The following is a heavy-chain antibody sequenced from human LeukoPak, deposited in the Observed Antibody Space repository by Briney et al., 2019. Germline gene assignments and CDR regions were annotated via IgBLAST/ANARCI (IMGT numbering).Heavy chain of an antibody. D-gene: IGHD4-23*01. Sequence: GGSLRLSCAASGFTFSSYAMSWVRQAPGKGLEWVSYISSSSSTIYYADSVKGRFTISRDNAKNSLYLQMNSLRAEDTAVYYCAATVVTPYDYWGQGTLVTVSS. J-gene: IGHJ4*02. V-gene: IGHV3-48*01. CDR3: AATVVTPYDY. CDR1: GFTFSSYA. CDR2: ISSSSSTI.